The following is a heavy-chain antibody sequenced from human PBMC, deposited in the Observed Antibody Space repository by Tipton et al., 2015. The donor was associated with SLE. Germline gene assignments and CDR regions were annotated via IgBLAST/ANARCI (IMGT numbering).Heavy chain of an antibody. D-gene: IGHD2-8*01. CDR3: ARRYGTSFDY. J-gene: IGHJ4*02. CDR2: IYYSGGN. CDR1: GGSISTYY. Sequence: LRLSCTVSGGSISTYYWSWIRQPPGKGLEWIGYIYYSGGNNYNPSLKSRVTISVDTSKNQFSLKLSSVTAADTAVYYRARRYGTSFDYWDQGALVPVSS. V-gene: IGHV4-59*01.